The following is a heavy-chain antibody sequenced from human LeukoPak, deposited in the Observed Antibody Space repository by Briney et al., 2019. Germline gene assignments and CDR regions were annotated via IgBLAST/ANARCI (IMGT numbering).Heavy chain of an antibody. Sequence: SETLSLTCTVSGGSISSYYWSWIRQPPGKGLEWIGYIYYSGSTNYNPSLMSRVTISVDTSKNQFSLKLSSVTAADTAVYYCARWYYDNSGYRYFDYWGQGTLVTVSS. CDR3: ARWYYDNSGYRYFDY. CDR2: IYYSGST. D-gene: IGHD3-22*01. V-gene: IGHV4-59*12. J-gene: IGHJ4*02. CDR1: GGSISSYY.